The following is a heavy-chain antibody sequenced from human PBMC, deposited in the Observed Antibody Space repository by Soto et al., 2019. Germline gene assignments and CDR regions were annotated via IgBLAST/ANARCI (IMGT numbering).Heavy chain of an antibody. CDR1: GYSIGSASF. CDR3: ARAFYGDYGAYYYGMDV. J-gene: IGHJ6*02. D-gene: IGHD4-17*01. Sequence: SETLSLTCAVSGYSIGSASFWGWIRQPPGKGLEWIGNIYHSGTTYYNPSLESRVTISVDTSNNQFSLKLNSVTAADTAVYFCARAFYGDYGAYYYGMDVWGQGTTVTVSS. CDR2: IYHSGTT. V-gene: IGHV4-38-2*01.